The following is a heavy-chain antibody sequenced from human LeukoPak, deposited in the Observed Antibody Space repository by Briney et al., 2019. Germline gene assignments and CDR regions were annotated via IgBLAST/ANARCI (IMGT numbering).Heavy chain of an antibody. J-gene: IGHJ5*02. CDR3: ARVSIVTVAGSNWFDP. V-gene: IGHV3-21*01. Sequence: GGSLRLPCAASGFTFSSYSMNWVRQAPGKGLEWVSSISSSSSYIYYADSVKGRFTISRDNAKNSLYLQMNSLRAEDTAVYYCARVSIVTVAGSNWFDPWGQGTLVTVSS. D-gene: IGHD6-19*01. CDR2: ISSSSSYI. CDR1: GFTFSSYS.